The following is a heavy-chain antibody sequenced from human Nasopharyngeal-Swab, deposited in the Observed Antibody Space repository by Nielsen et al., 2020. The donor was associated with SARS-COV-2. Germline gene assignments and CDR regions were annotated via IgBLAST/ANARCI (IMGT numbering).Heavy chain of an antibody. CDR1: GFTFSKSD. J-gene: IGHJ4*02. CDR2: ISYDGSNE. V-gene: IGHV3-30*18. D-gene: IGHD4/OR15-4a*01. Sequence: GGSLRLSCAASGFTFSKSDMDWVRQAPGKGLEWVAVISYDGSNEYYGDSVKGRFTISRDNSKNTLYLQMNSLRVDDTAVYYCAKDVHADYGGIDYWGQGILVTVSS. CDR3: AKDVHADYGGIDY.